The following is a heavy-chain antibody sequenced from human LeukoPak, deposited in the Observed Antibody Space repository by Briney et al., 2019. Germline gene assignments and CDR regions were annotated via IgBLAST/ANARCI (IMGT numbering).Heavy chain of an antibody. D-gene: IGHD5-12*01. CDR2: ISGSGGST. Sequence: PGGSLRLSCAASGFTFSSYAMSWVRQAPGKGLEWVSAISGSGGSTCYADSVKGRFTISRDNSKNTLYLQMNSLRAEDTAVYYCASSGLDPYSGYDFNWFDPWGQGTLVTVSS. J-gene: IGHJ5*02. V-gene: IGHV3-23*01. CDR3: ASSGLDPYSGYDFNWFDP. CDR1: GFTFSSYA.